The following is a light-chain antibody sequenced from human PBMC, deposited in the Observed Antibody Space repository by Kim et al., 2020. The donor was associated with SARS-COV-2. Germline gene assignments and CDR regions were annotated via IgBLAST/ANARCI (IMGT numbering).Light chain of an antibody. V-gene: IGLV2-8*01. CDR3: STYAGSSNVV. CDR2: EVS. CDR1: SRDVGGYNY. J-gene: IGLJ2*01. Sequence: GQSVPISCTGTSRDVGGYNYVSWYQQHPGKAPKLMIYEVSKRPSGVPDRFSGSKSGNTASLTVSGLQAEDEADYYCSTYAGSSNVVFGGGTQLTVL.